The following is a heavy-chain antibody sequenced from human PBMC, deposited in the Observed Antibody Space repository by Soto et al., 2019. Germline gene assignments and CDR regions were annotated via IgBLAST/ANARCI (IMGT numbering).Heavy chain of an antibody. J-gene: IGHJ2*01. CDR2: IDAGNGNT. D-gene: IGHD2-21*01. CDR3: ASVRGYSIGAL. V-gene: IGHV1-3*01. CDR1: GYTFTSYA. Sequence: QVQLVQSGAEVKKPGASVKVSCKASGYTFTSYAMHWVRQAPGQRLVWMGWIDAGNGNTKYSQKFQGRGPITRDTSASPADMERSTLRSEDTALYYWASVRGYSIGALWGRGTLVTVSS.